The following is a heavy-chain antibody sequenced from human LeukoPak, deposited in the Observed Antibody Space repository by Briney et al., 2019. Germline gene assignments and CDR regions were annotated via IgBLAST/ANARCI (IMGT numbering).Heavy chain of an antibody. D-gene: IGHD3-16*01. V-gene: IGHV4-34*01. Sequence: SETLSLTCAVYGGSFSGYYWSWIRQPPGKGLEWIGEINHSGSTNYNPSLKSRVTISVDTSKNQFSLKLSSVTAEDTAVYYCARDNDSRDPPHFDYWGQGTLVTVSS. J-gene: IGHJ4*02. CDR1: GGSFSGYY. CDR3: ARDNDSRDPPHFDY. CDR2: INHSGST.